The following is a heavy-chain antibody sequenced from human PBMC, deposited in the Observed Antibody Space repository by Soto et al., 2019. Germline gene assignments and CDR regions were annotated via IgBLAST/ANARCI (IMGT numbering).Heavy chain of an antibody. J-gene: IGHJ4*02. D-gene: IGHD3-3*01. CDR3: ARDSSPYYDFWSGFYTYFDY. V-gene: IGHV3-74*01. CDR2: INSDGSST. Sequence: GGALRLSCAASGFTFSSYWMHWVRQAPGKGLVWVSRINSDGSSTNYADSVKGRFTISRDNAKKTLYLQMNSLRVDDTDVYYCARDSSPYYDFWSGFYTYFDYWGQGALVTVSS. CDR1: GFTFSSYW.